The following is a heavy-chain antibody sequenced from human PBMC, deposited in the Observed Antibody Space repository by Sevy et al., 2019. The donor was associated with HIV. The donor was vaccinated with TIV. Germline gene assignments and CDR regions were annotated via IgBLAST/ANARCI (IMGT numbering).Heavy chain of an antibody. D-gene: IGHD2-15*01. J-gene: IGHJ6*03. CDR3: AKSLGGYCSGGSCYSRLYYYYYMDV. Sequence: GGSLRLSCAASGFTFSSYAMSWVRQAPGKGLEWVSAISGSGGSTYYADSLKGRFTISRDNSKNTLYLQMNSLGAEDMAVYYCAKSLGGYCSGGSCYSRLYYYYYMDVWGKGTTVTVSS. V-gene: IGHV3-23*01. CDR2: ISGSGGST. CDR1: GFTFSSYA.